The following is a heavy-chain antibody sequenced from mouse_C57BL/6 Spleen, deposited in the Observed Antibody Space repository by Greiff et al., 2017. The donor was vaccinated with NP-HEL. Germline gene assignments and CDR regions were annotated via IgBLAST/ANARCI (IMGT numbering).Heavy chain of an antibody. CDR3: ARQNPNYFDY. Sequence: EVQLVESGGDLVKPGGSLKLSCAASGFTFSSYGMSWVRQTPDKRLEWVATISSGGSYTYYPDSVKGRFTISRDNAKNTLYLQMSSLKSEDTAMYYCARQNPNYFDYWGQGTTLTVSS. V-gene: IGHV5-6*01. J-gene: IGHJ2*01. CDR2: ISSGGSYT. CDR1: GFTFSSYG.